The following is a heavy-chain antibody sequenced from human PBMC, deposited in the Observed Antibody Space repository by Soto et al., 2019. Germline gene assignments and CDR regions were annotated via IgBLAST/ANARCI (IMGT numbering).Heavy chain of an antibody. Sequence: QVQLVQSGAEVKKPGSSVKVSCKASGGTFSSYAISWVRQAPGQGLEWMGGIIPIFGTANYAQKFQGRVTIAAEESTSTAYMELSSLRSEDTAVYYCARETYPAYGMDVWGQGTTVTVSS. CDR3: ARETYPAYGMDV. CDR1: GGTFSSYA. J-gene: IGHJ6*02. V-gene: IGHV1-69*12. CDR2: IIPIFGTA.